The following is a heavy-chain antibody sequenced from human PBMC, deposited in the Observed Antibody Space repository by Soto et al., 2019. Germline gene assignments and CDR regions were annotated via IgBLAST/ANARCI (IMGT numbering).Heavy chain of an antibody. V-gene: IGHV2-5*01. CDR2: ST. J-gene: IGHJ4*02. Sequence: SGPTLVNPTQTLTLTCTVSGFSLTTRGMTLGWIRQPPGKAPEWLALSTQYSPSLQSRLTFTEDTSKNQVVLKMTNMDPVDTATYYCTLRQDTSRGPIYWGQGIMVTVSS. CDR3: TLRQDTSRGPIY. D-gene: IGHD6-13*01. CDR1: GFSLTTRGMT.